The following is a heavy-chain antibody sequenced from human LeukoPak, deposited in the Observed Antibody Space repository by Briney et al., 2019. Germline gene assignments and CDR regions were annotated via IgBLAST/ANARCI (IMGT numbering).Heavy chain of an antibody. CDR2: INSDGSWT. CDR1: GSYW. CDR3: VSFYETY. Sequence: GGSLRLSCAASGSYWMHWVRQAPGKGLVWVSHINSDGSWTSYADSVKGRFTISKDNAKNTVYLQMNNLRAEGTAVYYCVSFYETYWGRGTLVTVSS. J-gene: IGHJ4*02. D-gene: IGHD2/OR15-2a*01. V-gene: IGHV3-74*01.